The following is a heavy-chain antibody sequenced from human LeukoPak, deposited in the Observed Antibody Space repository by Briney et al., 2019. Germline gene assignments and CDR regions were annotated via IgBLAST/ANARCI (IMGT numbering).Heavy chain of an antibody. V-gene: IGHV3-66*01. CDR2: IYSGGNP. J-gene: IGHJ4*02. CDR1: GLTVNSHY. D-gene: IGHD4-17*01. CDR3: ASTFYGDSPPY. Sequence: GGSLSLSCAPSGLTVNSHYMSWVRHATEKGLEWVSVIYSGGNPYYADSVKGRFTISRDNSKNTLYLQMNSLRAEDTAVYYCASTFYGDSPPYWGQGTLVTVSS.